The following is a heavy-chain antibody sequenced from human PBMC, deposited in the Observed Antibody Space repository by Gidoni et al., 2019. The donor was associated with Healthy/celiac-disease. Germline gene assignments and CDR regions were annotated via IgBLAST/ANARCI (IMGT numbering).Heavy chain of an antibody. CDR3: ARAFDSGYDLDY. CDR2: ISSSSSYI. J-gene: IGHJ4*02. D-gene: IGHD5-12*01. V-gene: IGHV3-21*01. CDR1: GFTFSSYS. Sequence: EVQLVESGGGLVKPGGSLRLSCAASGFTFSSYSMNWVRQAPGKGLEWVSSISSSSSYIYYADSVKGRFTISRDNAKNSLYLQMNSLRAEDTAVYYCARAFDSGYDLDYWGQGTLVTVSS.